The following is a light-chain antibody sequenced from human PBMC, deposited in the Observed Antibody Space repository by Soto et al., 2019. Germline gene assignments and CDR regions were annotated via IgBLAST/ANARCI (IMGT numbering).Light chain of an antibody. CDR2: GAY. J-gene: IGKJ2*01. CDR3: QQSNNWPYT. CDR1: QSVSDN. V-gene: IGKV3-15*01. Sequence: EVVMTQSPATLSVSPGERATLSCRASQSVSDNLAWYQQKPGQAPRLLIYGAYTRATGIPARFSGSGSGTEFTLTISSLQSEDFAVYYCQQSNNWPYTFGQGTKLDIK.